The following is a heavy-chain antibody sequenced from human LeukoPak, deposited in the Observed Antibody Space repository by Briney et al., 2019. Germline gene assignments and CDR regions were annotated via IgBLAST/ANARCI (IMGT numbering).Heavy chain of an antibody. CDR1: GFTLSSYW. V-gene: IGHV3-7*01. CDR3: ARVGYYDSSGYYPYFDY. D-gene: IGHD3-22*01. J-gene: IGHJ4*02. CDR2: INQHGSVK. Sequence: GGSLRLSCAASGFTLSSYWMTWVRQAPGKGLEWVANINQHGSVKYYVDSVEGRFTISRDNAKNSVYLQMNSLRAEDTAVYYCARVGYYDSSGYYPYFDYWGQGTLVTVSS.